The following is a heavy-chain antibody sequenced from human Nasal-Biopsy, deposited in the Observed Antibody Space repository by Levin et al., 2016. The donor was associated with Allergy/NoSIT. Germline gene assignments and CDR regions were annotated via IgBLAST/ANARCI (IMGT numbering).Heavy chain of an antibody. J-gene: IGHJ2*01. CDR3: ARSALDSSAGDFYFAL. CDR2: ITPYNGNI. CDR1: GWTFTYRY. Sequence: SVKVSCKASGWTFTYRYLHWVRQTPGQAPEWMGWITPYNGNINYAQRFRDRITITREASLTTTYMELRRLTSDDTAMYYCARSALDSSAGDFYFALWGRGTQVTVSS. D-gene: IGHD2-21*02. V-gene: IGHV1-45*02.